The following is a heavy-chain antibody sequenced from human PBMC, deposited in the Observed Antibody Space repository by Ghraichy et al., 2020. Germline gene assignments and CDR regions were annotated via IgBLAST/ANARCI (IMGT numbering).Heavy chain of an antibody. CDR1: GGSFSGYY. CDR3: ARLRESSAWRGGRRHRDWDLDV. D-gene: IGHD6-19*01. V-gene: IGHV4-34*01. J-gene: IGHJ2*01. Sequence: SQTLSLTCAVSGGSFSGYYWSWIRQPPGKGLEWIGEVNDNGKTYSSPSLKSRVTISVDTSKNQISLKLTSVSAADTATYYCARLRESSAWRGGRRHRDWDLDVWGRGTQVTVFS. CDR2: VNDNGKT.